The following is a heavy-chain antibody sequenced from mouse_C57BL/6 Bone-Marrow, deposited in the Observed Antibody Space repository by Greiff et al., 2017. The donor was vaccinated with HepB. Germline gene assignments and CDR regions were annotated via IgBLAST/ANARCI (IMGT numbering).Heavy chain of an antibody. V-gene: IGHV2-9-1*01. D-gene: IGHD1-1*01. CDR3: ARDSDGSSPHYYAMDY. Sequence: VKLVESGPGLVAPSQCLSISCTVSGFSFTSYAISWVRQPPRKGLEWLGVIWTGRGTNYNSALKSRLSISKDNSKSQVLLKMNRRHTDDTARYYCARDSDGSSPHYYAMDYWGQGTSVTVSS. J-gene: IGHJ4*01. CDR1: GFSFTSYA. CDR2: IWTGRGT.